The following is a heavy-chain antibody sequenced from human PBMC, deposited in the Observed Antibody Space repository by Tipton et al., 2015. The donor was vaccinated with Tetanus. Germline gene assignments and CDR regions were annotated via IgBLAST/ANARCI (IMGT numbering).Heavy chain of an antibody. CDR1: GGSISTYY. Sequence: TLSLTCSVSGGSISTYYWSWIRQPPGKGLEWIGYIDYSGNTNYNPSLKSRVTISVDASKNQFSLELTSVTAADTAVYYCARHAGAGATIWGTDHWGQGTLVTVSS. J-gene: IGHJ4*02. D-gene: IGHD3-9*01. CDR2: IDYSGNT. V-gene: IGHV4-59*08. CDR3: ARHAGAGATIWGTDH.